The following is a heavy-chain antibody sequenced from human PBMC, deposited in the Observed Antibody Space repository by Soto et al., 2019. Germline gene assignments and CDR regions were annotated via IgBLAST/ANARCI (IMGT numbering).Heavy chain of an antibody. V-gene: IGHV3-33*01. D-gene: IGHD2-2*01. Sequence: QVQLVESGGGVVQPGRSLRLSCAASGFTFSSYGMHWVRQAPGKGLEWVAVIWDDGSNKYYADSVKGRFTISRDNSKNTLYLQMNSLRAADTAVYYCARGLGYCSSTSCYFDYYYYYGMDVWGQGTTVTVSS. CDR2: IWDDGSNK. J-gene: IGHJ6*02. CDR3: ARGLGYCSSTSCYFDYYYYYGMDV. CDR1: GFTFSSYG.